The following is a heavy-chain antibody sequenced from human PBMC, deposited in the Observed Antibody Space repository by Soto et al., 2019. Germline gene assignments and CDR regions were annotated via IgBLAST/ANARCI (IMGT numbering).Heavy chain of an antibody. Sequence: QVQLVQSGAEVKKPGSSVKVSCKASGGTFSSYAISWVRQAPGQGLEWMGGIIPIFGTANYEQKFQGRVTITADDTTSTAYMELTSLRSEDTAVYYCARGIAVAGNWFDPWGQRTLVTVSS. CDR3: ARGIAVAGNWFDP. V-gene: IGHV1-69*01. J-gene: IGHJ5*02. D-gene: IGHD6-19*01. CDR2: IIPIFGTA. CDR1: GGTFSSYA.